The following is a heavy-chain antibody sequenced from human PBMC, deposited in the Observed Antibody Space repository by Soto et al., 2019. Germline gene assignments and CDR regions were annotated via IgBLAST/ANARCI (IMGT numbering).Heavy chain of an antibody. CDR3: AGALTEYYYDSSGYYPTYYFDY. D-gene: IGHD3-22*01. V-gene: IGHV1-69*13. J-gene: IGHJ4*02. CDR2: IIPIFGTA. Sequence: GASVKVSCKASGGTFSSYAISWVRQAPGQGLEWMGGIIPIFGTANYAQKFQGRVTTTADESTSTAYMELSSLRSEDTAVYYCAGALTEYYYDSSGYYPTYYFDYWGQGTLVTVSS. CDR1: GGTFSSYA.